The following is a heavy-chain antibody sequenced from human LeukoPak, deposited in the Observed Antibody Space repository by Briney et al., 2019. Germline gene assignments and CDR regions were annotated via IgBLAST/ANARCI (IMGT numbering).Heavy chain of an antibody. Sequence: SQTLSLTCTVSGGSMSSGDYYWSWIRQPPGKGLEWIGYIYYSGSTYYNPSLKSRVTISVDTSKNQFSLKLSSVTAADTAVYYCARVPYYYGSGSYFDYWGQGTLVTVSS. J-gene: IGHJ4*02. D-gene: IGHD3-10*01. CDR2: IYYSGST. CDR1: GGSMSSGDYY. CDR3: ARVPYYYGSGSYFDY. V-gene: IGHV4-30-4*01.